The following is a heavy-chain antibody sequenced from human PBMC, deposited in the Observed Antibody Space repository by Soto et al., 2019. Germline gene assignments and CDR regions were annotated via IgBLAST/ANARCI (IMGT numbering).Heavy chain of an antibody. Sequence: QLTLKESGPTLVKPTQTLTLTCSFSGFSLSTSGAGVGWIRQPPGKALEWLALIYWDDDKRYNPSLESRLTITKEPSKNRVVLTMTTTDPVATATYYCAHRAELGFGELLSRPFDYWGQGILVTVSS. CDR2: IYWDDDK. CDR1: GFSLSTSGAG. J-gene: IGHJ4*02. CDR3: AHRAELGFGELLSRPFDY. D-gene: IGHD3-10*01. V-gene: IGHV2-5*02.